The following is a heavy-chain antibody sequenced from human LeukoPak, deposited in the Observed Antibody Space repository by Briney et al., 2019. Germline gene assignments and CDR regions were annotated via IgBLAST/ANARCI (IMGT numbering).Heavy chain of an antibody. CDR1: GFPFSSYA. CDR3: ARAEVGQFDY. V-gene: IGHV3-21*01. J-gene: IGHJ4*02. CDR2: ISGSGGAT. Sequence: GGSLRLSCEGSGFPFSSYAMSWVRQAPGKGLEWVSSISGSGGATYYADSVKGRFTISRDNAKNSLYLQMNSLRAEDTAVYYCARAEVGQFDYWGQGTLVTVSS.